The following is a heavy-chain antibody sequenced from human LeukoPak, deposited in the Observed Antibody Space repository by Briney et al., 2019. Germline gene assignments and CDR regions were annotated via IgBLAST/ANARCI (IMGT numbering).Heavy chain of an antibody. J-gene: IGHJ4*02. V-gene: IGHV4-59*01. D-gene: IGHD3-22*01. CDR2: IYYSGST. CDR1: GGSISSYY. CDR3: ARGPPTYYYDSSGYWIDY. Sequence: SETLSLTCTVAGGSISSYYWSWIRQPPGKRLGWIGYIYYSGSTNYNPSLKSRVTISVDTSKNQFSLKLSSVTAADTAVYYCARGPPTYYYDSSGYWIDYWGQGTLVTVSS.